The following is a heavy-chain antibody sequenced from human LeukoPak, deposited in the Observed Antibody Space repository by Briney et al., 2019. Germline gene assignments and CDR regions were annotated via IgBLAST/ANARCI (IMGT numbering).Heavy chain of an antibody. CDR1: GFTLSSDA. CDR3: AKHNGPVIARGPFDY. D-gene: IGHD2-8*01. CDR2: LGTGGVTT. Sequence: GGSLRLSCAASGFTLSSDAMSWVRQAPGKGLEWVAGLGTGGVTTYYPDSVKGRFTISRDKSKTTPYLQMTSLRAEDTAVYYCAKHNGPVIARGPFDYWGQGTLVTVSS. V-gene: IGHV3-23*01. J-gene: IGHJ4*02.